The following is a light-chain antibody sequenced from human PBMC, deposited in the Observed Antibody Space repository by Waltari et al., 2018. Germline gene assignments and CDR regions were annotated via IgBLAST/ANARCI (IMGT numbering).Light chain of an antibody. CDR1: GSNLGAGYD. CDR2: GTV. CDR3: QSYDTSLSVV. J-gene: IGLJ2*01. V-gene: IGLV1-40*01. Sequence: QSVLTQPPSVSGAPGQRVSISCTGSGSNLGAGYDVHWYQQHPGKAPKLLIDGTVTGPHGVPDRFFGSQSGTSASLAITALQAEDEAEYYCQSYDTSLSVVFGGGTKLTVL.